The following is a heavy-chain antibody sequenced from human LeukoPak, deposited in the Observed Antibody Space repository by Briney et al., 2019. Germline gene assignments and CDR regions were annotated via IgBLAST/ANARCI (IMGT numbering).Heavy chain of an antibody. CDR2: ISGSGSNT. D-gene: IGHD3-10*02. J-gene: IGHJ4*02. CDR1: GFSFSTCA. Sequence: PGGSLRLSCAASGFSFSTCAMNWVRQAPGKGLEWVSAISGSGSNTYYADSVKGRFTISRDNSKSTLYLQMNSLGAEDTALYYCAKDVRGYNRPFDYWGQGTLVTVSS. CDR3: AKDVRGYNRPFDY. V-gene: IGHV3-23*01.